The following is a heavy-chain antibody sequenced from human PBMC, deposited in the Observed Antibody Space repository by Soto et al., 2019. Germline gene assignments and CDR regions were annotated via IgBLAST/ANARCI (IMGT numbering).Heavy chain of an antibody. CDR3: ARERRPSVIGNDDYYGMDG. J-gene: IGHJ6*02. CDR1: GYTFTNYY. V-gene: IGHV1-46*01. D-gene: IGHD1-1*01. Sequence: QVQLVQSGAEVKKPGASVKLSCKASGYTFTNYYVHWVRQAPGQGLEWFGIMNPSGGSTTYAQEPQGSVTMTRDTTTSTVYRELSRLGSEDTGVYYCARERRPSVIGNDDYYGMDGWGHVSTVTVCS. CDR2: MNPSGGST.